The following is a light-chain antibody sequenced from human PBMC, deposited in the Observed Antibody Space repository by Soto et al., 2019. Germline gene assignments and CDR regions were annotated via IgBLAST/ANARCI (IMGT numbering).Light chain of an antibody. Sequence: QSALTQPASVSGSPGQSITISCAGTSSDVGGYNYVSWYQHHPGKASKLMIYDVSRRPSGVSDRFSGSKSGNTASLTISGLQAEDEADYYCSSYTSTTPVVFGGGTQLTVL. CDR1: SSDVGGYNY. V-gene: IGLV2-14*03. CDR3: SSYTSTTPVV. J-gene: IGLJ2*01. CDR2: DVS.